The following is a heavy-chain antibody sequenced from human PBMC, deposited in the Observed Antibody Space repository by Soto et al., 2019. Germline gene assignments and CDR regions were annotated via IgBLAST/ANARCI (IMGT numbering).Heavy chain of an antibody. D-gene: IGHD2-21*02. Sequence: SATLSLTCIFSGDSIISSSYYWVWIRQPPGKGLEWIGSIYHSGRTYYNPSLKSRVSISIDTSKNQFSRKLSSVTAADTALYYCAIQRSTVETQAYLDYRGQGGLVTVSS. CDR2: IYHSGRT. CDR1: GDSIISSSYY. V-gene: IGHV4-39*01. CDR3: AIQRSTVETQAYLDY. J-gene: IGHJ4*02.